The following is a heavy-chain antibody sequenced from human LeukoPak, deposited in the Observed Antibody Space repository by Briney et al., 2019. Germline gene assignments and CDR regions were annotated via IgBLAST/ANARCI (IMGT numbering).Heavy chain of an antibody. D-gene: IGHD6-19*01. CDR2: INSDGSST. CDR3: AGYSSGWTIDAFDI. CDR1: GFTFSNYW. V-gene: IGHV3-74*01. Sequence: GGSLRLSCAASGFTFSNYWMHWVRQAPGKGLVWVSRINSDGSSTSYADSVKGRFTISRDNAKNTLYLQLNSPRAEDTAVYYCAGYSSGWTIDAFDIWGQGTMVTVSS. J-gene: IGHJ3*02.